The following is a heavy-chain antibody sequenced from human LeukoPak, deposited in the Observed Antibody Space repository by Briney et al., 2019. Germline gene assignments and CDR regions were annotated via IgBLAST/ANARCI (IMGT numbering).Heavy chain of an antibody. D-gene: IGHD5-18*01. V-gene: IGHV3-7*03. CDR2: IREDGSEK. CDR3: ARDSRYSRGVGDFDY. J-gene: IGHJ4*02. Sequence: GGSLRLSCAASEFTFSSHWMRWVRQVAGKGLEWVANIREDGSEKYYVDSVKGRFTISRDNAKNSLFLQMNSLRAEDTAVYYCARDSRYSRGVGDFDYWGQGTLVIVSS. CDR1: EFTFSSHW.